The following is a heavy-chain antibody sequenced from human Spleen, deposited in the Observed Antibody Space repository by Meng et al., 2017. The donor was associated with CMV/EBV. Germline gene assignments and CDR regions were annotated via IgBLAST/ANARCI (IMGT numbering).Heavy chain of an antibody. Sequence: SVKVSCKVSGGTFSSYAISWVRQAPGQGLEWMGGIIPIFGTANYAQKFQGRVTITTDESTSTAYMELSSLRSEDTAVYYCARPADYCSSTSCYTYGMDVWGQGTTVTVSS. CDR3: ARPADYCSSTSCYTYGMDV. CDR1: GGTFSSYA. D-gene: IGHD2-2*02. CDR2: IIPIFGTA. J-gene: IGHJ6*02. V-gene: IGHV1-69*05.